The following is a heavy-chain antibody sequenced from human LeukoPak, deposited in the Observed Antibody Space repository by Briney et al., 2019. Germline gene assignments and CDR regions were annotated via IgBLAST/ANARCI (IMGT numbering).Heavy chain of an antibody. CDR1: GFTFSTYS. CDR2: ISTGSSTI. D-gene: IGHD5-18*01. CDR3: ARVAEIQLWLRSAFDY. V-gene: IGHV3-48*02. J-gene: IGHJ4*02. Sequence: GGSLRLSCAASGFTFSTYSMNWVRQAPGKGLEWVSFISTGSSTIYYADSVKGRFTISRDNAKNSLYLQMNSLRDEDTAVYYCARVAEIQLWLRSAFDYWGQGTLVTVSS.